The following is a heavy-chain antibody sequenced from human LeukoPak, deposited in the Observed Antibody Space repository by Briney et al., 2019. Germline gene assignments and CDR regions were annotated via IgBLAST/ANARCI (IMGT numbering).Heavy chain of an antibody. D-gene: IGHD3-10*01. Sequence: ASVKVSCKAYGGTFSSYAISWVRQAPGQGLEWMGRIIPILGIANYAQKFQGRVTITADKSTSTAYMELSSLRSEDTAVYYCARERYYYGSGITQDYWGQGTLVTVSS. V-gene: IGHV1-69*04. CDR1: GGTFSSYA. J-gene: IGHJ4*02. CDR3: ARERYYYGSGITQDY. CDR2: IIPILGIA.